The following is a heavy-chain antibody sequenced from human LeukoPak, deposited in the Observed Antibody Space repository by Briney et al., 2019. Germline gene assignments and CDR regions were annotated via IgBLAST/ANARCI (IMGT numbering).Heavy chain of an antibody. CDR3: ARVRRSGELLDAGRYNWLDP. CDR2: INPSGGSS. Sequence: ASVKVSYKASGYTFISYYIHWVRQAPGQGLQWVGSINPSGGSSTYAQKLRGRVTLTRDTSTSTVYMELSSLRSEDTAVYYCARVRRSGELLDAGRYNWLDPWGQGTLVTVSS. J-gene: IGHJ5*02. CDR1: GYTFISYY. D-gene: IGHD1-26*01. V-gene: IGHV1-46*01.